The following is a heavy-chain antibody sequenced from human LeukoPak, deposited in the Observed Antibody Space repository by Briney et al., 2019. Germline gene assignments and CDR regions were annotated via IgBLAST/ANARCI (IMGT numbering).Heavy chain of an antibody. Sequence: GGSLRLSCAASGFTFSSYDMSWVRQAPGKGLEWVSFIRSDGGSTLYADSVKGRFTFSRDNSKNTLYLQMNSLRAEDTAVYYCARDRVNWNDVGGLFDYWGQGTLVTVSS. J-gene: IGHJ4*02. CDR1: GFTFSSYD. V-gene: IGHV3-23*01. D-gene: IGHD1-1*01. CDR2: IRSDGGST. CDR3: ARDRVNWNDVGGLFDY.